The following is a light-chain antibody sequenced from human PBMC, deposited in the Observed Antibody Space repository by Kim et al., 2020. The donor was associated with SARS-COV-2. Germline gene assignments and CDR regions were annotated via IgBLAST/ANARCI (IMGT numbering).Light chain of an antibody. V-gene: IGLV1-44*01. J-gene: IGLJ2*01. Sequence: GQRVTSSCSGSSSNIGSKSVSWYQQLPGAAPNLLIYDNSQRPSGVPDRFSGSKSGTSASLAISGLQSEDEADYYCAAWDGSLNGVVFGGGTQLTVL. CDR1: SSNIGSKS. CDR3: AAWDGSLNGVV. CDR2: DNS.